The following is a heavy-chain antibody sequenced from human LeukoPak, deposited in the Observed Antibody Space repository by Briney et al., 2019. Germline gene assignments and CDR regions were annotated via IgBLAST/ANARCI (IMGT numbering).Heavy chain of an antibody. CDR1: GGSISSYY. D-gene: IGHD2-8*01. V-gene: IGHV4-34*01. J-gene: IGHJ4*02. CDR3: ARGTICTNGVCYTRFDY. Sequence: PSETLSLTCTVSGGSISSYYWSWIRQPPGKGLEWIGEINHSGSTNYNPSLKSRVTISVDTSKNQFSLKLSSVTAADTAVYYCARGTICTNGVCYTRFDYWGQGTLVTVSS. CDR2: INHSGST.